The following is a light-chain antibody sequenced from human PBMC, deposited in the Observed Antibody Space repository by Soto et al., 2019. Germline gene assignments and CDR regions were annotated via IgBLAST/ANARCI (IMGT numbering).Light chain of an antibody. J-gene: IGLJ1*01. CDR2: DDS. CDR1: NIGGKS. V-gene: IGLV3-21*02. CDR3: HVWDSSSDHYV. Sequence: SYELTQPPSESVAPGQTARITCGGNNIGGKSVHWYQQKPGQAPVLVVYDDSDRPSGIPDRFSGSNSGDTATLTIRRVEAGDEADYYCHVWDSSSDHYVFGTGPKV.